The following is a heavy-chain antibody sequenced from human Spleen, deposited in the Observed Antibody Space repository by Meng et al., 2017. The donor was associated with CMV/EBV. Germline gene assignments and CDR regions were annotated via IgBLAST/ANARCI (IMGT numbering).Heavy chain of an antibody. CDR3: ARRYDFWSGYYFFRYFDL. CDR1: SSSSYY. Sequence: SSSSYYGGCIRQRPGKGLEWIGSIYYSGGTYYNPSLKSRVTISVDTSKNQFSLKLSSVTAADTAVYYCARRYDFWSGYYFFRYFDLWGRGTLVTVSS. V-gene: IGHV4-39*01. D-gene: IGHD3-3*01. CDR2: IYYSGGT. J-gene: IGHJ2*01.